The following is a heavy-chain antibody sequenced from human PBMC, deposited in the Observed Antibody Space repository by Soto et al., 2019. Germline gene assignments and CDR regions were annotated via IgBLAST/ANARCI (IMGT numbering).Heavy chain of an antibody. Sequence: GASVKVSCKASGGTFSSYAISWVRQAPGQGLEWMGGIIPIFGTANYAQKFQGRVTITADESTSTAYMELSSLRSEDTAVYYRASPYCSSTSCYQYWFDPWGQGTRVTV. CDR1: GGTFSSYA. CDR3: ASPYCSSTSCYQYWFDP. D-gene: IGHD2-2*01. CDR2: IIPIFGTA. V-gene: IGHV1-69*13. J-gene: IGHJ5*02.